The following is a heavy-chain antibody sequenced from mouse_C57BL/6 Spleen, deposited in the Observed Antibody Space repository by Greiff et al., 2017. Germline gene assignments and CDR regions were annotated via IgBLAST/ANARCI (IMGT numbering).Heavy chain of an antibody. CDR3: ARKDYDHAMDY. J-gene: IGHJ4*01. D-gene: IGHD2-4*01. Sequence: EVQLQQSGPELVKPGASVKISCKASGYSFTDYNMNWVKQSNGKSLEWIGVIHPNYGTTSYNQKFKGKATLTVDQTSRTAYMQLNSLKSEDSAVYYSARKDYDHAMDYWGQGTSVTVSS. CDR1: GYSFTDYN. CDR2: IHPNYGTT. V-gene: IGHV1-39*01.